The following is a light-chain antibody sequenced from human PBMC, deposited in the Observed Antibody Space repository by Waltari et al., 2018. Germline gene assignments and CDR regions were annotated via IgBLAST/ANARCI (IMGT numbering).Light chain of an antibody. CDR2: PDN. CDR3: QAWDSSTVV. Sequence: SYELTQPPSVSVSPGHTATLPCSGDKFGDKYVCWYQKKPGQSPVVVIYPDNNRPSGIPERCSGSNSGNTATLTISGTQALDEADYYCQAWDSSTVVFGGGTKLTVL. V-gene: IGLV3-1*01. CDR1: KFGDKY. J-gene: IGLJ3*02.